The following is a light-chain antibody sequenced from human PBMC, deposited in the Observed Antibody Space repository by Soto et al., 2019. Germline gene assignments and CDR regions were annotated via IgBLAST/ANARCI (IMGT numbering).Light chain of an antibody. V-gene: IGKV1-5*01. CDR2: AAS. J-gene: IGKJ5*01. Sequence: DIQMTQSPSTLSASVGDRVTITCRASQSLSNRLAWYQQKPGKAPKLLIYAASTLQSGVPSRFSGSGSGTDFTLTITPLEPEDFAVYFCQQYDSSPITFGQGTRLEIK. CDR1: QSLSNR. CDR3: QQYDSSPIT.